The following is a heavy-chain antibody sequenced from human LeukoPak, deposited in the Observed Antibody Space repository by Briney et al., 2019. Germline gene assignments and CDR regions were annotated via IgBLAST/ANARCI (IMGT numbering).Heavy chain of an antibody. D-gene: IGHD6-6*01. CDR2: INHSGST. CDR3: ARGVAARAFDY. CDR1: GGSFRGYY. V-gene: IGHV4-34*01. J-gene: IGHJ4*02. Sequence: SETLSLTCAVYGGSFRGYYWSWIRQPPGKGLEWIGEINHSGSTNYNPSLKSRVTISVDTSKNQFSLKLSSVTAADTAVYYCARGVAARAFDYWGQGTLVTVSS.